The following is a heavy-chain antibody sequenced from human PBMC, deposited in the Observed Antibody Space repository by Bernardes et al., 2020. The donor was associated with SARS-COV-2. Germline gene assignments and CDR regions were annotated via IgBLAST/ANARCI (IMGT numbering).Heavy chain of an antibody. CDR1: GGSISSYY. J-gene: IGHJ4*02. V-gene: IGHV4-59*08. CDR2: IYYSGST. Sequence: SETLSLTCTVSGGSISSYYWSWIRQPPGKGLEWIGYIYYSGSTNYNPSLKSRVTISVDTSKNQFSLKLSSVTAADTAVYYCARTRVDYYDSSGYYVFDYWGQGTLVTVSS. D-gene: IGHD3-22*01. CDR3: ARTRVDYYDSSGYYVFDY.